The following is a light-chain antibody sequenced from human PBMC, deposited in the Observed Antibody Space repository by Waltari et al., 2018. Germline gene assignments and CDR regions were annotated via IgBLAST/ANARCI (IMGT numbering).Light chain of an antibody. Sequence: QSALTQPASVSGSPGQSITSPCSGTSAASGTYNLVAWYQQLPGNAPTLVIYEVTERPSELSNRFSGSKSGNTASLTISGLQAEDEADYYCSSFESSRTWVFGGGTKLTVL. CDR3: SSFESSRTWV. CDR2: EVT. V-gene: IGLV2-23*02. CDR1: SAASGTYNL. J-gene: IGLJ3*02.